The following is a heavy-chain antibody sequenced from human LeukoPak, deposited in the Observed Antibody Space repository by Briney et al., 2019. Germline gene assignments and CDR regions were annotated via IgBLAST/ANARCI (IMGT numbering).Heavy chain of an antibody. V-gene: IGHV4-59*08. CDR3: ARQGYTSGWYVFDY. J-gene: IGHJ4*02. CDR1: GGSISNYY. CDR2: IYYSGST. Sequence: KTSETLSLTCSVSGGSISNYYWSWIRQPPGKGLEWIGYIYYSGSTNYNPSLKSRVTISVDTSKNQFSLKLSSVTAADTAVYYCARQGYTSGWYVFDYWGQGTLLTVSS. D-gene: IGHD6-19*01.